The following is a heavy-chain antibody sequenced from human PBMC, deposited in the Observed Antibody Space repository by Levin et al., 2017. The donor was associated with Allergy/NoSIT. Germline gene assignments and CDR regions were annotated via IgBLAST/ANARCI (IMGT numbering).Heavy chain of an antibody. V-gene: IGHV1-2*02. J-gene: IGHJ4*02. Sequence: GESLKISCKASGFTFTDYYLHLVRQAPGQGLEWMGWINPNSGGTNFALKFQGRVTLTRDTSISTAYMELSSLRSDDTAVYYCARALPLAGYFDYWGQGTLVTVSS. CDR1: GFTFTDYY. CDR3: ARALPLAGYFDY. CDR2: INPNSGGT. D-gene: IGHD3-9*01.